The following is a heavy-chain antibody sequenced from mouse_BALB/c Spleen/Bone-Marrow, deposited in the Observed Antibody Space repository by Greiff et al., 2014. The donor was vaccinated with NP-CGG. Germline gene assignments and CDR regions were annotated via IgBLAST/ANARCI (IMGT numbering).Heavy chain of an antibody. Sequence: EVQGVESGGGLGKPGGSLKLSWAASGFTFSDYYMYWVRQIREKRLEWVATISDGGSYTYYPDSVKGRFIISRDNAKNNLYLQMSSLKSEDTAMYYCARGSSYFDYWGQGTTFTVSS. CDR1: GFTFSDYY. CDR3: ARGSSYFDY. V-gene: IGHV5-4*02. CDR2: ISDGGSYT. D-gene: IGHD1-1*01. J-gene: IGHJ2*01.